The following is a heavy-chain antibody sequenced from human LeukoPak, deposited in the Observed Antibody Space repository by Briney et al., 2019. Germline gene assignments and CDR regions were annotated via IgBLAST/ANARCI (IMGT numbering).Heavy chain of an antibody. V-gene: IGHV4-34*01. CDR1: GGSFSGYY. CDR2: INHSGST. Sequence: SETLSLTCAVYGGSFSGYYWSWIRQPPGKGLEWIGEINHSGSTNYNPSLKSRVTISVDTPKNQFSLKLSSVTAADTAVYYCARADYELLWFGELLFVLDYWGQGTLVTVSS. J-gene: IGHJ4*02. CDR3: ARADYELLWFGELLFVLDY. D-gene: IGHD3-10*01.